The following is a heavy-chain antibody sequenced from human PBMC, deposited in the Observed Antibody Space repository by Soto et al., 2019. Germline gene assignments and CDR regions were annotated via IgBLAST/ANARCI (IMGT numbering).Heavy chain of an antibody. CDR2: INSDGSST. J-gene: IGHJ6*02. Sequence: GGSLRLSCAASGFTFSTFWMHWVRQAPGKGLVWVSRINSDGSSTYYADSVKGRFTISRDNSKNTLYLQMSSLRAEDTAVYYCVKAFPVLRFLEWSMDSIYYYYGMDVWGQGTTVTVSS. CDR3: VKAFPVLRFLEWSMDSIYYYYGMDV. CDR1: GFTFSTFW. V-gene: IGHV3-74*01. D-gene: IGHD3-3*01.